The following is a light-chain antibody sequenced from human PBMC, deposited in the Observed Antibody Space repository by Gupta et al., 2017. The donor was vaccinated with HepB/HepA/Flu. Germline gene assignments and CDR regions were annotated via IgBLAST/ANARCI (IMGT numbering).Light chain of an antibody. CDR3: QQTYSTPPWT. CDR1: QTIRSY. CDR2: AAS. Sequence: DIQMTHSTSSMSAAVGDRVTIPCRASQTIRSYLKWYQQKPGKAPKPLLYAASNFQSGVPSRFRGSGSGTDFTLSITSLQPEDFATDYCQQTYSTPPWTFGPGTKVEIK. J-gene: IGKJ1*01. V-gene: IGKV1-39*01.